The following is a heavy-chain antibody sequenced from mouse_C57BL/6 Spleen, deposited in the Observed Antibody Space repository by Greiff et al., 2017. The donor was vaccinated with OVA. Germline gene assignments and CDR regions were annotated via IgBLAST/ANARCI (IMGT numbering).Heavy chain of an antibody. CDR3: ARDGDYSNYFFDY. Sequence: EVKVVESGGGLVKPGGSLKLSCAASGFTFSSYAMSWVRQTPEKRLEWVATISDGGSYTYYPDNVKGRFTISRDNAKNNLYLQMSHLKSEDTAMYYCARDGDYSNYFFDYWGQGTTLTVSS. D-gene: IGHD2-5*01. V-gene: IGHV5-4*01. CDR1: GFTFSSYA. J-gene: IGHJ2*01. CDR2: ISDGGSYT.